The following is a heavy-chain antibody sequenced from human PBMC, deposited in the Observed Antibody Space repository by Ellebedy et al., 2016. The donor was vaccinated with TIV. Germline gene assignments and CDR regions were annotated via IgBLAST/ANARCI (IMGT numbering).Heavy chain of an antibody. D-gene: IGHD2-2*01. CDR3: ASGQLLSSGGMDV. J-gene: IGHJ6*02. V-gene: IGHV4-31*03. CDR2: IYYSGST. Sequence: SETLSLXXTVSGGSISSGGYYWSWIRQHPGKGLEWIGYIYYSGSTYYNPSLKSRVTISVDTSKNQFSLKLSSVTAADTAVYYCASGQLLSSGGMDVWGQGTTVTVSS. CDR1: GGSISSGGYY.